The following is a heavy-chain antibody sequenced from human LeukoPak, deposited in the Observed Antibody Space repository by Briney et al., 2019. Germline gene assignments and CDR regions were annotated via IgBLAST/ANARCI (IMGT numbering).Heavy chain of an antibody. V-gene: IGHV3-9*01. Sequence: GRSLILSCAASGFTFDDYAMHWVRPAPGKGLEWVSGISWNSGSIGYADSVKGRFTISRDNAKNSLYLQMNSLRAEDTALYYCAKDMAAGTTTTPFDYWGQGTLVTVSS. J-gene: IGHJ4*02. CDR3: AKDMAAGTTTTPFDY. CDR1: GFTFDDYA. CDR2: ISWNSGSI. D-gene: IGHD6-13*01.